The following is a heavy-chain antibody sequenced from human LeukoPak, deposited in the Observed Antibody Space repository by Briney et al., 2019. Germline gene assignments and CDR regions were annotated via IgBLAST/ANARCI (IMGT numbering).Heavy chain of an antibody. CDR2: IYSGGST. J-gene: IGHJ4*02. CDR3: ASLYYGGNNFDY. D-gene: IGHD4-23*01. Sequence: PGGSLRLSCAASGFTVSSNYMSWVRQAPGRGLEWVSGIYSGGSTHYADSVKGRFTISRDNSKNTLYLQMNSLRAEDTAVYYCASLYYGGNNFDYWGQGTLVTVSS. CDR1: GFTVSSNY. V-gene: IGHV3-66*01.